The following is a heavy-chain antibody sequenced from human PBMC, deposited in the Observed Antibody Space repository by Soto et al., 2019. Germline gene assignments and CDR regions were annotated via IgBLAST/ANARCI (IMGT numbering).Heavy chain of an antibody. Sequence: WGSLSLSCAASGFTFSSFWMSWVRQAPGKGLEWVANIKTDGSETHYVDSVKGRFTISRDNPKTSLFLQMNSLRVEDTAVYYCAKDVIPPPIWGQGITVTVSS. CDR2: IKTDGSET. D-gene: IGHD2-21*01. CDR3: AKDVIPPPI. J-gene: IGHJ6*02. V-gene: IGHV3-7*03. CDR1: GFTFSSFW.